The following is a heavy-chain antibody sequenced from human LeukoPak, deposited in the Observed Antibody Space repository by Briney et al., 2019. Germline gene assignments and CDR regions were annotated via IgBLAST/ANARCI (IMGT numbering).Heavy chain of an antibody. CDR3: AGESQNDYGGNPFGYYFDY. J-gene: IGHJ4*02. Sequence: GGSLRLSCAASGFTFSSYGMHWVRQAPGKGLEWVSYISSSSSTIYYADSVKGRFTISRDNAKNSLYLQMNSLRAEDTAVYYCAGESQNDYGGNPFGYYFDYWGQGTLVTVSS. V-gene: IGHV3-48*01. D-gene: IGHD4-23*01. CDR2: ISSSSSTI. CDR1: GFTFSSYG.